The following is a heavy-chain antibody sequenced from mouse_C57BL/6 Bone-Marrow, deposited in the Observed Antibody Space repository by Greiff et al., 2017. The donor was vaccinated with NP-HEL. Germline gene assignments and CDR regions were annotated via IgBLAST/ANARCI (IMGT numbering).Heavy chain of an antibody. D-gene: IGHD1-1*01. CDR3: TREFITTVYYFDY. V-gene: IGHV14-4*01. CDR1: GFIIKDDY. Sequence: VQLQQSGAELVRPGASVKLSCTASGFIIKDDYMHWVKQRPEQGLEWIGWIDPENGDTEYASKFQGKATITADTSSNTAYLQLSSLTSEDTAVYYCTREFITTVYYFDYWGQGTTLTVSS. CDR2: IDPENGDT. J-gene: IGHJ2*01.